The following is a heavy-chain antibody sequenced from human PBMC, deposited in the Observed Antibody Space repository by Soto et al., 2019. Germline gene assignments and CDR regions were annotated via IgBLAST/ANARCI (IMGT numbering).Heavy chain of an antibody. CDR2: INPSGGST. CDR3: ARVRITIFGVAPWGAFDI. CDR1: GYTFTSYY. V-gene: IGHV1-46*03. Sequence: ASVKVSCKASGYTFTSYYMHWVRQAPGQGLEWMGIINPSGGSTSYAQKFQGRVTMTRDTSTSTVYMELSSLRSEDTAVYYCARVRITIFGVAPWGAFDIWGQRTMVTVSS. D-gene: IGHD3-3*01. J-gene: IGHJ3*02.